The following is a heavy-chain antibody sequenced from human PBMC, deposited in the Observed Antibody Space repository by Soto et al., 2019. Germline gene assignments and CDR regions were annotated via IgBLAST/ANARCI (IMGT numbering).Heavy chain of an antibody. J-gene: IGHJ4*02. CDR2: ISNSGSTI. Sequence: QVQLVESGGGLVEPGGSLRLSCAASGFTFSGSYMNWIRQAPGKGLEWGSYISNSGSTIYNADSVKGRFTISRDNAKNSLSLQMNSLRAEDTAVYYCARGRYSGGGPYYFDYWGQGTLVTVSS. V-gene: IGHV3-11*01. D-gene: IGHD6-19*01. CDR1: GFTFSGSY. CDR3: ARGRYSGGGPYYFDY.